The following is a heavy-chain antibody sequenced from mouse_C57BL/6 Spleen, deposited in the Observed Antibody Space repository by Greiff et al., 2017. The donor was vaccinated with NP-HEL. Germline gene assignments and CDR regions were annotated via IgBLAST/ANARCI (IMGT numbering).Heavy chain of an antibody. V-gene: IGHV3-6*01. J-gene: IGHJ3*01. CDR3: VDYDGWFAY. CDR1: GYSITSGYY. CDR2: ISYDGSN. D-gene: IGHD2-4*01. Sequence: EVQLQQSGPGLVKPSQSLSLTCSVTGYSITSGYYWNWIRQFPGNKLEWMGYISYDGSNNYNPSLKNRISITRDNSKNQFFLKLNSVTTEDTATYYCVDYDGWFAYWGQGTLVTVSA.